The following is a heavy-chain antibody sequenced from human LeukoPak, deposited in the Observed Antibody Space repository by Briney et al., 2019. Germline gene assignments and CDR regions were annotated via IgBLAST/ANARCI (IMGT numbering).Heavy chain of an antibody. CDR3: ARDYGANIAFDI. CDR1: GYTSTGYY. J-gene: IGHJ3*02. CDR2: IIPIFGTA. Sequence: ASVKVSCKASGYTSTGYYMHWVRQAPGQGLEWMGGIIPIFGTANYAQKFQGRVTITADKSTSTAYMELSSLRSEDTAVYYCARDYGANIAFDIWGQGTMVTVSS. V-gene: IGHV1-69*06. D-gene: IGHD2/OR15-2a*01.